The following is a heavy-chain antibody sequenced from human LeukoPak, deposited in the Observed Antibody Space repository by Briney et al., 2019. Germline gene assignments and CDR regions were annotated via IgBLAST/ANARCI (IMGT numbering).Heavy chain of an antibody. CDR3: ARGIAVAGGSYYYYYMDV. Sequence: PSETLSLTCTVSGGSISSSSYYWGWIRQPPGKGLEWIGSIYYSGSTYYNPSLKSRVTISVDTSKNQFSLKLSSVTAADTAVYYCARGIAVAGGSYYYYYMDVWGKGTTVTISS. D-gene: IGHD6-19*01. CDR2: IYYSGST. V-gene: IGHV4-39*01. J-gene: IGHJ6*03. CDR1: GGSISSSSYY.